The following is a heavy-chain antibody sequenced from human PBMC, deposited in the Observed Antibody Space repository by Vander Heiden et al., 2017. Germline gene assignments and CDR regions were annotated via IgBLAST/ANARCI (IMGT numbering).Heavy chain of an antibody. D-gene: IGHD3-22*01. Sequence: QVQLVQSGAEVKKPGASVKVSCKASGYTFPSYYMHWVRQAPGQGLAGMGIINTSGGSTSLAQKFQGSVTMTRDPFTRTVYMEISTLRSEDTAVYYCAIEDYYDTLDHWGQGTLVTVSS. CDR2: INTSGGST. CDR1: GYTFPSYY. J-gene: IGHJ4*02. CDR3: AIEDYYDTLDH. V-gene: IGHV1-46*01.